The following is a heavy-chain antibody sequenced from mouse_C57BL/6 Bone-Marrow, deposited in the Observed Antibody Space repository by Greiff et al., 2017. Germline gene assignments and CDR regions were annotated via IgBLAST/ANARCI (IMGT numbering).Heavy chain of an antibody. Sequence: VQLVESGPGLVAPSQSLSITCTVSGFSLTSYGVSWVRQPPGQGLEWLGVIWGDGSTNYQSALISRLSISKDNSKGQVFLKLNSLQTDDTATYYCTKPGLLLRNGAYWGQGTLVTVSA. V-gene: IGHV2-3*01. CDR1: GFSLTSYG. CDR3: TKPGLLLRNGAY. CDR2: IWGDGST. J-gene: IGHJ3*01. D-gene: IGHD1-1*01.